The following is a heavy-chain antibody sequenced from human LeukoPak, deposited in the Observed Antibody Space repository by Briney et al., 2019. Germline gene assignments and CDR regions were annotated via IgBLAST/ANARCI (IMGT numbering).Heavy chain of an antibody. V-gene: IGHV3-7*04. CDR3: ARVLGLKGFDS. Sequence: GGPLRLSCAASGFTFSAYWMTWVRQAPGRGLEWVANIRDDGSEEYYGDSVRGRFTISRDNAKNSVDLQMHSLRVEDTAVYYCARVLGLKGFDSLGQGTLVTVSS. CDR2: IRDDGSEE. CDR1: GFTFSAYW. D-gene: IGHD7-27*01. J-gene: IGHJ5*01.